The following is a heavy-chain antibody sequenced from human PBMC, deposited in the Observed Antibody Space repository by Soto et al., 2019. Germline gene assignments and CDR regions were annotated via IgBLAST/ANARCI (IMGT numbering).Heavy chain of an antibody. Sequence: ASVKVSCKASGYTSTSYGINWVRQAPGQGLEWMGWISAYNGNTNYAQKLQGRVTMTTDTSTSTAYMELRSLRYDDTAVYYCARGIASSGLNWFDPWGQRTLVTVSS. D-gene: IGHD6-19*01. V-gene: IGHV1-18*01. CDR3: ARGIASSGLNWFDP. CDR1: GYTSTSYG. J-gene: IGHJ5*02. CDR2: ISAYNGNT.